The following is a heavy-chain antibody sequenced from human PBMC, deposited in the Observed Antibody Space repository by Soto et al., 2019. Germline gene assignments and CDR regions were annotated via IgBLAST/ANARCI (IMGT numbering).Heavy chain of an antibody. CDR3: ARDPTTVVTNPYFDY. V-gene: IGHV3-23*01. CDR1: GFTFSSYA. Sequence: GGSLRLSCAASGFTFSSYAMSWVRQAPGKGLEWVSAISGSGGSTYYADSVKGRFTISRDNSKNTLYLQMNSLRAEDTAVYYCARDPTTVVTNPYFDYWGQGTLVTVSS. J-gene: IGHJ4*02. D-gene: IGHD4-17*01. CDR2: ISGSGGST.